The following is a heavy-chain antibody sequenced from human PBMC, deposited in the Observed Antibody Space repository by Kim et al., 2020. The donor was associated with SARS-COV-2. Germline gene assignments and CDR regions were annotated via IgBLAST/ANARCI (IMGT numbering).Heavy chain of an antibody. D-gene: IGHD3-22*01. CDR3: RGDSSGYYGDEAFDI. V-gene: IGHV3-64D*09. J-gene: IGHJ3*02. CDR1: GFTFSSYD. CDR2: ISSNGGST. Sequence: GGSLRLSCSASGFTFSSYDMHWVRQAPGKGLECVSAISSNGGSTYYADSVKGSFTISSDNSKNTLYLQMSSLRAEDTAVYYCRGDSSGYYGDEAFDIWGQGTMVTVSS.